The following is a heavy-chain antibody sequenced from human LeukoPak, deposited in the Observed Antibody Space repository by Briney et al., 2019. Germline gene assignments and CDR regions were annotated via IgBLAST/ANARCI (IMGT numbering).Heavy chain of an antibody. Sequence: SETLSLTCTVSGGSITSYFWTWIRQPPGKGLEWIGYIYHSGTTNYNPSLKSRVTISADTSKNQFSLRLSSVTAADTAVYYCARGRIAARLYYYYYYMDVWGKGTTVTVSS. CDR2: IYHSGTT. CDR1: GGSITSYF. V-gene: IGHV4-59*01. J-gene: IGHJ6*03. D-gene: IGHD6-6*01. CDR3: ARGRIAARLYYYYYYMDV.